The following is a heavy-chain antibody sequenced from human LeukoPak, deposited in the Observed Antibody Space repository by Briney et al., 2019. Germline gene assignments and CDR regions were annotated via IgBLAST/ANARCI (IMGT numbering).Heavy chain of an antibody. CDR1: EFSVGSNY. Sequence: GGSLRLSCAASEFSVGSNYMTWVRQAPGKGLEWVSAITGSGGSTYFPDSVKGRFTISRDNSKNTLYLQMNSLRAEDTAVYYCAKSRPRLLLGFDYWGQGTLVTVSS. J-gene: IGHJ4*02. CDR2: ITGSGGST. D-gene: IGHD2-15*01. CDR3: AKSRPRLLLGFDY. V-gene: IGHV3-23*01.